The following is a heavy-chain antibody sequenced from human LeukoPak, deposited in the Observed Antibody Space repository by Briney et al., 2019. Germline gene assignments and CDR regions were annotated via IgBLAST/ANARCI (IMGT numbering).Heavy chain of an antibody. CDR3: ARRKGDRDRFPYYYYMDV. D-gene: IGHD2-21*02. CDR2: IYFSGGT. J-gene: IGHJ6*03. Sequence: GSLRLSCAASGFTFSSYTMNWVRQPPGEGLEWIGSIYFSGGTYYNASLKSRVTISVDTSKNQFSLKLSSVTAADTAVYYCARRKGDRDRFPYYYYMDVWGKGTTVTISS. CDR1: GFTFSSYT. V-gene: IGHV4-59*05.